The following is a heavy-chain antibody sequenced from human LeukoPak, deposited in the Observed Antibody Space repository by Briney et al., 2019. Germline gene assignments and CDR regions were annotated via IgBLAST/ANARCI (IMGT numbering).Heavy chain of an antibody. CDR1: GGSISSYY. Sequence: SETLSLTCTASGGSISSYYWSWIRQPPGKGLEWIWYIYYSGSTNYNPSLKSRVTILVVTSKSEFSLKLSSVTVADTAVYYCARDLVRGYCSGGSCYPSWFDPWGQGTLVTVSS. CDR3: ARDLVRGYCSGGSCYPSWFDP. V-gene: IGHV4-59*01. CDR2: IYYSGST. J-gene: IGHJ5*02. D-gene: IGHD2-15*01.